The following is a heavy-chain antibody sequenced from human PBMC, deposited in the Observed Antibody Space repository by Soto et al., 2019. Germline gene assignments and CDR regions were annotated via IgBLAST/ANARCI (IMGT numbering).Heavy chain of an antibody. V-gene: IGHV4-59*01. CDR2: IYYSGST. Sequence: SETLSLTCTVSGGSISSYYWSWIRQPPGKGLEWIGYIYYSGSTNYNPSLKSRVTISVDTSKNQFSLKLSSVTAADTAVYYCARSYYDFWSGYYRENNWFDPWGQGTRVTVSS. D-gene: IGHD3-3*01. CDR1: GGSISSYY. CDR3: ARSYYDFWSGYYRENNWFDP. J-gene: IGHJ5*02.